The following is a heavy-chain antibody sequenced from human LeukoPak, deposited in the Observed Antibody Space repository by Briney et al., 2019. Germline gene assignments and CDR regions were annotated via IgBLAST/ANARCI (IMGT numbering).Heavy chain of an antibody. Sequence: SETLSLTCTVSGGSISSYYWSWIRQPPGKGLEWIGYIYYGGSTNYNPSLKSRVTISVDTSKNQFSLKLSSVTAADTAVYYCARLGPYSSSWYDYWGQGTLVTVSS. CDR2: IYYGGST. J-gene: IGHJ4*02. D-gene: IGHD6-13*01. CDR1: GGSISSYY. CDR3: ARLGPYSSSWYDY. V-gene: IGHV4-59*08.